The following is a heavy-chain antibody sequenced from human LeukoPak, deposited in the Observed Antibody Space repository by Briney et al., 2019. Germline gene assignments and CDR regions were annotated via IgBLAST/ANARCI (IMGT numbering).Heavy chain of an antibody. V-gene: IGHV3-48*02. CDR1: GFSVSNYN. J-gene: IGHJ4*02. Sequence: GGSLRLSCAASGFSVSNYNMNWVRQARGKGLEWVSFISESGTAIYYAESVKGRFTISRDIARNSVYLQMNSLRDEDTAMYYCARSSGYGVADYWGQGTLVSVSS. D-gene: IGHD5-12*01. CDR3: ARSSGYGVADY. CDR2: ISESGTAI.